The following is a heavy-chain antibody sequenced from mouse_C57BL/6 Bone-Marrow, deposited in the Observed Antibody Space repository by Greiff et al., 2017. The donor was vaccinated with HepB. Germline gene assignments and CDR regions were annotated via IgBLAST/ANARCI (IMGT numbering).Heavy chain of an antibody. J-gene: IGHJ4*01. D-gene: IGHD1-1*01. Sequence: VQLQQSGAELVRPGASVTLSCKASGYTFTDYEMHWVKQTPVHGLEWIGAIDPETGGTAYNQKFKGKAILTADKSSSTAYIELRSLTSEDSAVYYCTGSGSTVVAHYYAMDYWGHGTSVTGYS. V-gene: IGHV1-15*01. CDR2: IDPETGGT. CDR1: GYTFTDYE. CDR3: TGSGSTVVAHYYAMDY.